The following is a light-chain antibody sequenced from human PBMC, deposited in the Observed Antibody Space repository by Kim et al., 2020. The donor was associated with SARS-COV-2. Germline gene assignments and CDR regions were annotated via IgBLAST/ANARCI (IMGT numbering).Light chain of an antibody. CDR3: QQYNKWPPWT. V-gene: IGKV3-15*01. Sequence: VSPGERVTLSCRASQSVNSNLAWYQQKPGQAPRLLIYGASTRATGLPARFSGSGSGTEFTLTISSLQSEDYAIYYCQQYNKWPPWTFGQGTKVDIK. CDR1: QSVNSN. J-gene: IGKJ1*01. CDR2: GAS.